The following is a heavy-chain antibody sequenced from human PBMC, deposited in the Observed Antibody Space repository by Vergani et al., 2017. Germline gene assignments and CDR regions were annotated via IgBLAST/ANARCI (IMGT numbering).Heavy chain of an antibody. Sequence: QLQLQESGPGLVKPSETLSLTCTVSGGSISTNSYFWGWIRQPPGKGLEWIGSIYYSGSTYYNPSLKSRVTISVDTSKNQFSLHLSSVTAADTAVYYCGRVADFYGLGSRLLDLWGQGILVTVSS. CDR3: GRVADFYGLGSRLLDL. D-gene: IGHD3-10*01. CDR2: IYYSGST. V-gene: IGHV4-39*02. CDR1: GGSISTNSYF. J-gene: IGHJ5*02.